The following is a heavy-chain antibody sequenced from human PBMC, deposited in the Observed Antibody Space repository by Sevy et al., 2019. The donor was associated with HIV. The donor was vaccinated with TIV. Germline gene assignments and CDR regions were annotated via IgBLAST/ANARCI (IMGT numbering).Heavy chain of an antibody. D-gene: IGHD2-15*01. CDR3: ARGPLFSPEYCSGGTCPTIDF. CDR2: VSQSGSA. Sequence: SETLSLTCAVSGVSFSDYYWAWTRQAPGKGLEWIGEVSQSGSAKYSPSLRSRVIMSLDTSKNQVSLKLTSVTAADTAIYYCARGPLFSPEYCSGGTCPTIDFWSQGTLVTVSS. V-gene: IGHV4-34*01. CDR1: GVSFSDYY. J-gene: IGHJ4*01.